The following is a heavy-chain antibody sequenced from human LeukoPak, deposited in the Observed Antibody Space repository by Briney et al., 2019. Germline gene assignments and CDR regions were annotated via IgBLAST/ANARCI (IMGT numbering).Heavy chain of an antibody. CDR1: GFTVSSNY. CDR3: ARAPGPSRYQLLLPLYYYYYMDV. V-gene: IGHV3-53*01. Sequence: GGSLRLSCAASGFTVSSNYMSWVRQAPGKGLEWVSVIYSGGSTYYADSVKGRFTISRDNSKNTLYLQMNSLRAEDTAVYYCARAPGPSRYQLLLPLYYYYYMDVWGKGTTVIVSS. CDR2: IYSGGST. D-gene: IGHD2-2*01. J-gene: IGHJ6*03.